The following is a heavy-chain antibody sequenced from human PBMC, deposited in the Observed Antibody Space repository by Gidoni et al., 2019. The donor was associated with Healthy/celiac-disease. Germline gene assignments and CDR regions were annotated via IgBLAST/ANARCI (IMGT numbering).Heavy chain of an antibody. Sequence: EVQLLESGGGLVQPGGSLRRSCSASGFTFSSYAMSWVRQAPGKGLEWVSSISSSGGSTYYADSVKGRFTISRDNSKNTLELQMNSLRDEDTAGYYCAKETPDYYGMDVWGQGTTVTVSS. CDR1: GFTFSSYA. CDR2: ISSSGGST. CDR3: AKETPDYYGMDV. J-gene: IGHJ6*02. V-gene: IGHV3-23*01.